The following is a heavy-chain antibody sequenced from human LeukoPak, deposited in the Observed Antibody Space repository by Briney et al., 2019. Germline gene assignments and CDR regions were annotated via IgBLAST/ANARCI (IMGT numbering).Heavy chain of an antibody. CDR3: ARDHMMEVGSYGLDV. V-gene: IGHV3-48*03. Sequence: GGSLRLSCEASGFRFRTYEMNWVRQAPGKGLEWVSYISSGGNSKYYADSVKGRFTVSRDNVKNSLYLQMNSLRAEDTAVHYCARDHMMEVGSYGLDVWGQGTAVTVSS. D-gene: IGHD2-15*01. CDR2: ISSGGNSK. J-gene: IGHJ6*02. CDR1: GFRFRTYE.